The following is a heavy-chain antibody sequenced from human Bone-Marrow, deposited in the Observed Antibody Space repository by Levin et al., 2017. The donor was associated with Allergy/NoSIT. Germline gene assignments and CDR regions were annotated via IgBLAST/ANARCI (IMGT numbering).Heavy chain of an antibody. CDR3: PKGCSNSGCYTSEY. Sequence: PGGSLRLSCAASGFTFSSYAMNWVRQAPGKGLEWVSSITGSGDGTFYADSVKGRFTISRDNSKNTVYLQMNSLRAEDTAVYYCPKGCSNSGCYTSEYWGQGTLVTVST. J-gene: IGHJ4*02. V-gene: IGHV3-23*01. CDR2: ITGSGDGT. CDR1: GFTFSSYA. D-gene: IGHD2-2*01.